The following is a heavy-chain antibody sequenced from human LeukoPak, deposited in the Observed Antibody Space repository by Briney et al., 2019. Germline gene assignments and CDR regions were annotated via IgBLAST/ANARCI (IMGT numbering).Heavy chain of an antibody. CDR1: GGSISSYY. CDR3: ARDQISSSGSYYYYGMDV. Sequence: SETLSLTCTVSGGSISSYYWSWIRQPPGKGLEWFGYIYYRGSTNYNPSLKSRVTISVDTSKNQFSLKLSSVTAADTAVYYCARDQISSSGSYYYYGMDVWGQGTTVTVSS. J-gene: IGHJ6*02. CDR2: IYYRGST. D-gene: IGHD1-26*01. V-gene: IGHV4-59*01.